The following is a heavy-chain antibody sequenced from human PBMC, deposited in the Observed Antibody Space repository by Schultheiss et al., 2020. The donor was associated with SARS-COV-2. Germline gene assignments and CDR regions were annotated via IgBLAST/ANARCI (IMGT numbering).Heavy chain of an antibody. V-gene: IGHV4-59*12. CDR2: IYYSGST. D-gene: IGHD3-10*01. CDR3: ARVYYGSGTSYYYYYGMDV. J-gene: IGHJ6*02. Sequence: SETLSLTCTVSGGSISSYYWSWIRQPPGKGLEWIGYIYYSGSTYYNPSLKSRVTISVDKSKNQFSLKLSSVTAADTAVYYCARVYYGSGTSYYYYYGMDVWGQGTTVTVSS. CDR1: GGSISSYY.